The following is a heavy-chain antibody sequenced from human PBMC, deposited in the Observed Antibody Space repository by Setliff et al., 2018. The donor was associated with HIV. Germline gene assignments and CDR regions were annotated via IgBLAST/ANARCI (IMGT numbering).Heavy chain of an antibody. CDR1: GGSIRSYY. J-gene: IGHJ4*02. V-gene: IGHV4-59*01. CDR2: IYDSGST. CDR3: ARAIGIISLYYFDS. Sequence: SETLSLTCTVSGGSIRSYYWSWIRQPPGKGMEWIGFIYDSGSTNYNPYLESRVTISVDTSKNQFSLKLSSVTAADTAVYYCARAIGIISLYYFDSWGQGTLVTVSS. D-gene: IGHD3-10*01.